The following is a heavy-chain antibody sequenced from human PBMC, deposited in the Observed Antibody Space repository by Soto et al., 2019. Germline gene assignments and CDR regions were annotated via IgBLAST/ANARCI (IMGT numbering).Heavy chain of an antibody. CDR1: GFTFSSYG. D-gene: IGHD1-1*01. CDR2: ISYDGSNK. J-gene: IGHJ4*02. V-gene: IGHV3-30*18. CDR3: AKDPNWTHIYFDY. Sequence: QVQLVESGGGVVQPGRSLRLSCAASGFTFSSYGMHWVRQAPGKGLEWVAVISYDGSNKYYADSVKGRFTISRDNSKNTLYLQMNSLRAEDTAVYYCAKDPNWTHIYFDYWGQGTLVTVSS.